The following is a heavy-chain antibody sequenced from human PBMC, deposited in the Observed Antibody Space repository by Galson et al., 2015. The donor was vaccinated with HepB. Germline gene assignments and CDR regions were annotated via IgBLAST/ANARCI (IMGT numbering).Heavy chain of an antibody. CDR3: ASLYYYDSRPPGAFDI. J-gene: IGHJ3*02. CDR1: GYTFTELS. D-gene: IGHD3-22*01. Sequence: SVKVSCKVSGYTFTELSMHWVRQAPGKGLEWMGGFDPEDGEPIKAQKFQGRVTMTEDTSTDTAYMELSSLRSEDTAVYYCASLYYYDSRPPGAFDIWGQGTMVTVSS. V-gene: IGHV1-24*01. CDR2: FDPEDGEP.